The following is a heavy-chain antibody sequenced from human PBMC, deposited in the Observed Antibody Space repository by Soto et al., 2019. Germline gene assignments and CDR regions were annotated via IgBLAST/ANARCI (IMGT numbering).Heavy chain of an antibody. CDR2: IKQDGSEK. CDR1: GFAFSGYW. V-gene: IGHV3-7*01. J-gene: IGHJ4*02. CDR3: ARATSVDAY. D-gene: IGHD5-12*01. Sequence: EVQLVESGGDLVQPGGSLRLSCAASGFAFSGYWMSWVRQAPGKGLEGVANIKQDGSEKYYVDSVKARFTNSRDNAKNSLYLQMNSLIVEDTAVYYCARATSVDAYWGQGTLVTVSS.